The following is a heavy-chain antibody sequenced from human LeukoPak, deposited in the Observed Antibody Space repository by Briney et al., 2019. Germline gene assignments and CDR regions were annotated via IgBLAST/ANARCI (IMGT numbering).Heavy chain of an antibody. Sequence: PSQTLSLTCAASGGPISSGGYSWSWIRQPPGKGLEWIGYIYHSGSTYYNPSLKSRVTISVDRSKNQFSLKLSSVTAADTAVYYCARGPGSGSYGFDYWGQGTLVTVSS. CDR3: ARGPGSGSYGFDY. CDR1: GGPISSGGYS. J-gene: IGHJ4*02. D-gene: IGHD3-10*01. CDR2: IYHSGST. V-gene: IGHV4-30-2*01.